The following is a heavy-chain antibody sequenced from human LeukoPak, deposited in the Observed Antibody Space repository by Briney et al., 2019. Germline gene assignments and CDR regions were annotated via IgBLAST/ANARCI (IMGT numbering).Heavy chain of an antibody. CDR3: ARDTYYDFWSGYYSGGLDY. Sequence: GGSLRLSCAASGFIFSTYWMGWVRQAPGKGLEWVANIKQDESEKYYVDSVKGRFTISRDNAKNSLYLQMNSLRAEDTAVYYCARDTYYDFWSGYYSGGLDYWGQGTLVTVSS. CDR2: IKQDESEK. J-gene: IGHJ4*02. CDR1: GFIFSTYW. V-gene: IGHV3-7*01. D-gene: IGHD3-3*01.